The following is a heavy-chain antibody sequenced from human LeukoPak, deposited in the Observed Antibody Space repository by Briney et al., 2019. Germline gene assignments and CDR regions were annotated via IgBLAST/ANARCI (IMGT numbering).Heavy chain of an antibody. V-gene: IGHV3-7*05. J-gene: IGHJ4*02. CDR2: IKEDGSAK. Sequence: GGSLRLSCAASGFTFRNYWMIWVRQAPGKGLEWLGNIKEDGSAKRYADSVRGRFTISRDNAQTTLYLQMNSLRAEDTAVYYCARASDPWLQLTRGQGTPVTVSS. CDR3: ARASDPWLQLT. D-gene: IGHD5-24*01. CDR1: GFTFRNYW.